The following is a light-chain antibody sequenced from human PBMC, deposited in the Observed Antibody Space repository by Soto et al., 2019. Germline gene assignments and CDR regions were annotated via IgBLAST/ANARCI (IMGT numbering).Light chain of an antibody. Sequence: EIGVTQSPATLSVSPGERATLSCSARQSLSSYLAWYQQRTGQAPRLLIYSASSRATDIPVRFSGSGSGTEFTLTISSLQSEDFAVYCCQQHNSWPSTFRQGTRL. CDR1: QSLSSY. CDR2: SAS. V-gene: IGKV3-15*01. J-gene: IGKJ5*01. CDR3: QQHNSWPST.